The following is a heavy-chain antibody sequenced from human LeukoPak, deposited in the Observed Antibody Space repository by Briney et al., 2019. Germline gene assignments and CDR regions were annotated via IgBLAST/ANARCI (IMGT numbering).Heavy chain of an antibody. CDR2: IYHSGST. CDR1: GYSISSGYY. D-gene: IGHD2-21*02. J-gene: IGHJ1*01. V-gene: IGHV4-38-2*02. CDR3: ARVAYCGGDCYSEYFQH. Sequence: SETLSLTCTVSGYSISSGYYWGWIRQPPGKGLEWIGSIYHSGSTYYNPSLKSRVTISVDTSKNQFSLKLSSVTAADTAVYYCARVAYCGGDCYSEYFQHWARAPWSPSPQ.